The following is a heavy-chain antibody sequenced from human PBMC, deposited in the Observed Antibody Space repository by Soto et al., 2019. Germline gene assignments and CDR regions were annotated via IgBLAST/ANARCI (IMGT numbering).Heavy chain of an antibody. CDR2: ISPYNGNT. J-gene: IGHJ5*02. CDR1: GYTFVSYG. V-gene: IGHV1-18*04. Sequence: QIQLVQSAAEVKKPGASVKDSCKTSGYTFVSYGISWVRQAPGQGLEWMGWISPYNGNTNFAQRFRGRVTLTTDTSTDIVYMALASLKSDDTPVYYCARDQNFFDSSGYCDHWRQGTLITVSS. CDR3: ARDQNFFDSSGYCDH. D-gene: IGHD3-22*01.